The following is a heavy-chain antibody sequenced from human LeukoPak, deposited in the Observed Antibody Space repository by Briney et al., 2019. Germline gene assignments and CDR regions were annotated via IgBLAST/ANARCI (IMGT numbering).Heavy chain of an antibody. CDR1: GYTFTGYY. V-gene: IGHV1-2*06. J-gene: IGHJ5*02. CDR2: INPNSGGT. Sequence: ASVKVSCKASGYTFTGYYMHWVRQAPGQGLEWMGRINPNSGGTNYAQKFQGRVTMTRDTSISTAYMELSRLRSDDTAVYYCARDWGLIGTTDWGGHENWFDPWGQGTLVTVSS. CDR3: ARDWGLIGTTDWGGHENWFDP. D-gene: IGHD1-7*01.